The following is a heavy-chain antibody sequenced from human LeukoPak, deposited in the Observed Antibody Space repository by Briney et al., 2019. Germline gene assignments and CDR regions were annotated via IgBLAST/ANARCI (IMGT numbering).Heavy chain of an antibody. J-gene: IGHJ4*02. Sequence: GGSLRLSCAASGFTFSSYGMSWVRQAPGKGLKWVSAISGSGGSTYYADSVKGRFTVSRDNSKNTLYLQMNSLRAEDTAVYYCAKIPYDCSSTSCYSGAYYFDYWGQGTLVTVSS. CDR2: ISGSGGST. D-gene: IGHD2-2*01. CDR1: GFTFSSYG. CDR3: AKIPYDCSSTSCYSGAYYFDY. V-gene: IGHV3-23*01.